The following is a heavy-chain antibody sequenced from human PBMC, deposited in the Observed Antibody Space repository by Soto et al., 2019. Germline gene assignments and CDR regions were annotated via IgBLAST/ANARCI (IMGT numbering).Heavy chain of an antibody. Sequence: SETLSLTCTVSGGSISSYSWSWIRQPPGKGLEWIGYIYYSGSTNYNPSLKSRVTMTEDTSTDTAYMELSSLRSEDTAVYYCARVHLIVMAFDYWGQGTLVTVSS. CDR1: GGSISSYS. CDR3: ARVHLIVMAFDY. J-gene: IGHJ4*02. D-gene: IGHD3-22*01. V-gene: IGHV4-59*01. CDR2: IYYSGST.